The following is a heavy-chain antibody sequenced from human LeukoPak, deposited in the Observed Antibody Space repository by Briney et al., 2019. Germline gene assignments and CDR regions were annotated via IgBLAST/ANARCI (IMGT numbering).Heavy chain of an antibody. V-gene: IGHV3-74*01. D-gene: IGHD3-16*02. Sequence: GGSLRLSCAASGLTFSSYWMHWVRQAPGKGLVWVSRIISDGSSTSYADSVKGRFTISRDNAKNTLYLQMNSLRAEDTAVYYCARDRYDYVWGSYRYDAFDIWGQGTMVTVSS. CDR2: IISDGSST. J-gene: IGHJ3*02. CDR1: GLTFSSYW. CDR3: ARDRYDYVWGSYRYDAFDI.